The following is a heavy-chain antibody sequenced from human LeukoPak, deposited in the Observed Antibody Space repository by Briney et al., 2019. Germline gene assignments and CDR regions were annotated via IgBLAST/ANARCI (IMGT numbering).Heavy chain of an antibody. D-gene: IGHD3-10*01. J-gene: IGHJ5*02. CDR3: VRQRGASGTINHFDP. V-gene: IGHV5-51*01. CDR1: GYCFNTYW. CDR2: IYPDDSDT. Sequence: GASLQISCKTSGYCFNTYWIGWVRQMPGTGLEWVGTIYPDDSDTRYSPSFQGQVVISADRSIRTAYLQWNTLKTSDTAMYYCVRQRGASGTINHFDPWGQGTLVTVSS.